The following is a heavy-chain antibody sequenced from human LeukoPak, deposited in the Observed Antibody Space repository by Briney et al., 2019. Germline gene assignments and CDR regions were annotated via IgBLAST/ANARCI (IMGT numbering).Heavy chain of an antibody. CDR2: FDPKDGET. J-gene: IGHJ6*03. V-gene: IGHV1-24*01. Sequence: ASVKVSCKASGYTLTELSMHWVRQAPGKGLEWMGSFDPKDGETIYAQKFQGRVTMTEDTSTDTAYMELSSLRSEDTAVYYCAATAKSLYYYYYYMDVWGKGTTVTISS. CDR3: AATAKSLYYYYYYMDV. CDR1: GYTLTELS. D-gene: IGHD5-18*01.